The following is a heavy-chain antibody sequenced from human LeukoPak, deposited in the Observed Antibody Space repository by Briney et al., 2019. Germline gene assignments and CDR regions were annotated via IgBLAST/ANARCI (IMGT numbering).Heavy chain of an antibody. Sequence: GGSLRLSCAASGFAFSTYSMNWVRQAPGKGLEWVSYINSDSSFISYADSVKGRFTISRDNAKNSLYLQMSSLRAEDTAIYYCARDKNWAFDYWGQGTLVTVSS. CDR2: INSDSSFI. J-gene: IGHJ4*02. CDR1: GFAFSTYS. CDR3: ARDKNWAFDY. D-gene: IGHD7-27*01. V-gene: IGHV3-48*01.